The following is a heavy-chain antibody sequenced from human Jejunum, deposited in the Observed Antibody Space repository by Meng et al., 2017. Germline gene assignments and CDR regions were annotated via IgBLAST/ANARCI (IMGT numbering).Heavy chain of an antibody. D-gene: IGHD3-16*01. CDR3: ARDQGSYGNFQH. J-gene: IGHJ1*01. V-gene: IGHV3-7*01. CDR1: GFIFSGYW. CDR2: IRQDGSEE. Sequence: GESLKISCAGSGFIFSGYWMNWVRQAPGKGLEWVANIRQDGSEEHYVDSVKGRFTISRNNAKNSLYLQMNSLRDEDTAVYYCARDQGSYGNFQHWGQGTRVTGSS.